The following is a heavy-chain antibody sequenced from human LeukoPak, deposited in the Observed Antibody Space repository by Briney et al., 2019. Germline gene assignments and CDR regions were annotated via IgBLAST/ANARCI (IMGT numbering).Heavy chain of an antibody. D-gene: IGHD3-10*01. Sequence: SETLSLTCTVSGGSISSYYWSWIRQPPGKGLEWIGYIYYSGSTNYNPSLKSRVTISVDTSKNQFSLKLSSVTAADTAVYYCARHKPPLYGSGMFGMDVWGQGITVTVSS. CDR1: GGSISSYY. CDR3: ARHKPPLYGSGMFGMDV. CDR2: IYYSGST. J-gene: IGHJ6*02. V-gene: IGHV4-59*08.